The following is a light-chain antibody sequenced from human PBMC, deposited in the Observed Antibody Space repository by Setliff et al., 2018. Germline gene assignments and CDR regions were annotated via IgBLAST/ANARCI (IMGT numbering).Light chain of an antibody. Sequence: QSALTQPASVSGSPGQPIAVSCTGSGSDVGAYKFVSWYQQRPGKAPRLMIYDVSNRPSGVSDRFSGSKSGNTASLTISGLQAEDEADYYCCSYTGTSTPYVFGTGTKVTVL. J-gene: IGLJ1*01. CDR1: GSDVGAYKF. V-gene: IGLV2-14*01. CDR3: CSYTGTSTPYV. CDR2: DVS.